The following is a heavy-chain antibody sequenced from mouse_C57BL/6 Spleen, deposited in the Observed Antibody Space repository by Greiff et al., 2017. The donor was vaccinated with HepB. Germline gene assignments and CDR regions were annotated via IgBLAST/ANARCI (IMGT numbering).Heavy chain of an antibody. CDR2: ISSGSSTI. CDR1: GFTFSDYG. J-gene: IGHJ1*03. Sequence: VQLVESGGGLVKPGGSLKLSCAASGFTFSDYGMHWVRQAPEKGLEWVAYISSGSSTIYYADTVKGRFTISRDNAKNTLFLQMTSLRSEDTAMYYCARFYADWYFDVWGTGTTVSVSS. V-gene: IGHV5-17*01. CDR3: ARFYADWYFDV. D-gene: IGHD1-1*01.